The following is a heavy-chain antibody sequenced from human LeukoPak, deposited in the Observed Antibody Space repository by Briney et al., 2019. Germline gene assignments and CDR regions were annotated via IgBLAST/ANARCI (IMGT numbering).Heavy chain of an antibody. CDR2: ISDRGTTT. CDR1: GFTFSSHS. D-gene: IGHD5-18*01. CDR3: AKDQDTAMVPRTPD. J-gene: IGHJ4*02. V-gene: IGHV3-23*01. Sequence: GGSLRLSCAASGFTFSSHSMAWVRQAPGKGLEWVSGISDRGTTTYYADSVKGRFTISRDNSKNTLYLQMNSLRAEDTAVYYCAKDQDTAMVPRTPDWGQGTLVTVSS.